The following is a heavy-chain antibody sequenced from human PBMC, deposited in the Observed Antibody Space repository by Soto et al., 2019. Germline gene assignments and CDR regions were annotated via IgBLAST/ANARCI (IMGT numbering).Heavy chain of an antibody. CDR3: ARDTYGLFDS. CDR1: GYTFTSYG. J-gene: IGHJ4*02. CDR2: INTYNGNT. D-gene: IGHD3-10*01. V-gene: IGHV1-18*03. Sequence: QVQLVQSGAEVKTPGASVKVSCKASGYTFTSYGINWLRQAPGQGLEWMGWINTYNGNTNYAQRLQGRVTMTTDTSTSTAYMELRSLRSDDMAVYYCARDTYGLFDSWGQGTLVTVSS.